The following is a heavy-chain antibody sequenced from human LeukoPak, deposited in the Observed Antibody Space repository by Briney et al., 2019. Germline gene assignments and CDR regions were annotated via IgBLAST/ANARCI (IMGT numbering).Heavy chain of an antibody. Sequence: PGGSLRLSCAASGFTFSSYAMHWVRQAPGKGLEYVSAISSNGGSTYYANSVKGRFTISRDNSKNTLYLQMGSLRAEDTAVYYCARDLLENYYDSSGFDYWGQGTLVTVSS. V-gene: IGHV3-64*01. CDR3: ARDLLENYYDSSGFDY. J-gene: IGHJ4*02. D-gene: IGHD3-22*01. CDR1: GFTFSSYA. CDR2: ISSNGGST.